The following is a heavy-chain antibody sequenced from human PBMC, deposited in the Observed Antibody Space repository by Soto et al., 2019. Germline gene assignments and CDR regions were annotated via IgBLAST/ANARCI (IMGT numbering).Heavy chain of an antibody. J-gene: IGHJ3*02. Sequence: GGSLRLSCAASGFTFSSYDMHWVRQATGKGLEWVSAIGTAGDTYYPGSVKGRFTISRENAKNSLYLQMNSLRAGDTAVYYCARGGIAVAGPLNDAFDIWGQGTMVTVSS. CDR1: GFTFSSYD. CDR3: ARGGIAVAGPLNDAFDI. V-gene: IGHV3-13*01. D-gene: IGHD6-19*01. CDR2: IGTAGDT.